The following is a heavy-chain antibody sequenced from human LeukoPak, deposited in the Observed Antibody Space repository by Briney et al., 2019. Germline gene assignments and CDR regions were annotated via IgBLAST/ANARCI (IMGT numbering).Heavy chain of an antibody. D-gene: IGHD3-22*01. V-gene: IGHV4-39*01. Sequence: SETLSLTCTVSGGSISSSSYYWGWIRQPPGKGLEWIGSIYYSGSTYYNPSLKSRVTISVDTSKNQFSLKLSSVTAADTAVYYCAGETYYYDSSGYYYPWYFDYWGQGTLVTVSS. J-gene: IGHJ4*02. CDR3: AGETYYYDSSGYYYPWYFDY. CDR1: GGSISSSSYY. CDR2: IYYSGST.